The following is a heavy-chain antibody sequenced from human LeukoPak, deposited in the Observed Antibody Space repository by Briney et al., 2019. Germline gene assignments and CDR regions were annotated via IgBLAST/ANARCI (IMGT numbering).Heavy chain of an antibody. CDR3: ARDRGDYGDYGTFDV. CDR2: IYSSGST. J-gene: IGHJ3*01. CDR1: GGSISSGDYY. V-gene: IGHV4-31*03. Sequence: SETLSLTCSVSGGSISSGDYYCSWIRQHPGKGLEWIGYIYSSGSTHYNPSLKSRVTISKDTSKNQFSLKLSSVTPADTAVYYCARDRGDYGDYGTFDVWGQGTMVTVSS. D-gene: IGHD4-17*01.